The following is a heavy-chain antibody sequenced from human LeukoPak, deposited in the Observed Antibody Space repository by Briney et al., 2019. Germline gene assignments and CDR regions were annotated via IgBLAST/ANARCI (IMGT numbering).Heavy chain of an antibody. Sequence: GGSLRLSCSASGFTFSDYAMTWVRQAPGKGLEGVSSITGSGGSTYYADSVKGRFTISRDNSKNTLYLQMNNLRAEDTAVYYCAKDPRSSSWSYYFDYWGQGTPVTVSS. CDR3: AKDPRSSSWSYYFDY. D-gene: IGHD6-13*01. J-gene: IGHJ4*02. V-gene: IGHV3-23*01. CDR1: GFTFSDYA. CDR2: ITGSGGST.